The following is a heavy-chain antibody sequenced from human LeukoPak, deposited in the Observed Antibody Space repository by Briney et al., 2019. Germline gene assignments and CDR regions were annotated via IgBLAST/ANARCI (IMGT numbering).Heavy chain of an antibody. D-gene: IGHD2-21*02. J-gene: IGHJ4*02. CDR1: GYTFTSYY. CDR3: AREIIPCGGDCYGDDY. V-gene: IGHV1-46*01. CDR2: INPSSGST. Sequence: ASVKVSCKASGYTFTSYYMHWVRQAPGQGLEWMGIINPSSGSTSYAQKFQGRVTMTRDTSTSTVYVELSSLRSEDTAVYYCAREIIPCGGDCYGDDYWGQGTLVTVSS.